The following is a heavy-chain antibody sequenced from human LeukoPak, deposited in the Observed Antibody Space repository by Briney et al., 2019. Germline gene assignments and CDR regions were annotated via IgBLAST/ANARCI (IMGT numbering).Heavy chain of an antibody. V-gene: IGHV3-53*01. D-gene: IGHD2-21*01. CDR3: ARVVFDRYFDY. CDR1: GFTVSSNY. CDR2: IYSGGST. J-gene: IGHJ4*02. Sequence: GGSLRLSCAASGFTVSSNYMSWVRQAPGKGLEWVSVIYSGGSTYYADSVKGRFTISRDNSKNTLYLQMNSLRAEDTAVYYCARVVFDRYFDYWGQGTLVTVSS.